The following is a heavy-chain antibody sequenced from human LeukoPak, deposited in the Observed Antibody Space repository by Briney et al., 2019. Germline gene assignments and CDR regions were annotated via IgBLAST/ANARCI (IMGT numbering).Heavy chain of an antibody. V-gene: IGHV3-30-3*01. CDR1: GFTFSAYD. Sequence: GGSLRLSCAASGFTFSAYDLHWVRQAPGKGLEWVSVISYDGSDKYYADSVKSRFTISRDSSKNTLYLQMNSLRAEDTAVYYCARDLNRYFDYWGQGTLVTVSS. CDR2: ISYDGSDK. CDR3: ARDLNRYFDY. J-gene: IGHJ4*02.